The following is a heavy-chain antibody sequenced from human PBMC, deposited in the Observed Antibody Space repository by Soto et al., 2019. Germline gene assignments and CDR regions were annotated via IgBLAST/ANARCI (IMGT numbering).Heavy chain of an antibody. D-gene: IGHD6-6*01. CDR1: GGSISSYD. Sequence: XATLSLTCTVSGGSISSYDWSWIRQPAGKGLEWIGRIYTSGSTNYNPSLKSRVTMSVDTSKNQFSLKLSSVTAADTAVYYCARDSVIAATNWFDPWGQGTLVTVSS. CDR2: IYTSGST. CDR3: ARDSVIAATNWFDP. J-gene: IGHJ5*02. V-gene: IGHV4-4*07.